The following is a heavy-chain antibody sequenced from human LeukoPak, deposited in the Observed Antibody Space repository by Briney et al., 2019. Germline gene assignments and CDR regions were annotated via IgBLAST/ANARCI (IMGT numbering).Heavy chain of an antibody. CDR2: IHPEGNEK. V-gene: IGHV3-7*04. CDR3: ARGDDFSGDH. J-gene: IGHJ4*02. D-gene: IGHD1-1*01. CDR1: GFTFSNFW. Sequence: GGSLRLSCAVSGFTFSNFWMSWVRQAPGRGLEWVANIHPEGNEKYRVESVKGRFTISRDNTRNLLFLQMNGLRVEDTAVYYCARGDDFSGDHWGQGTLVTVSS.